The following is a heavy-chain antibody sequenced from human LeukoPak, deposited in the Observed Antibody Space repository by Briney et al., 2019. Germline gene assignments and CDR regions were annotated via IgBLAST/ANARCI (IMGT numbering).Heavy chain of an antibody. CDR3: ARNSARDIFDF. V-gene: IGHV4-39*01. CDR2: VYYSGVT. J-gene: IGHJ4*02. CDR1: GGSISSSIHY. D-gene: IGHD3-9*01. Sequence: PSETLSLTCTVSGGSISSSIHYWGWIRQPPGKGLEWIGTVYYSGVTYYNPSLQSRANMSIDMSKNQFSLRLTSVTAADTAVYYCARNSARDIFDFWGQGTLVTVSS.